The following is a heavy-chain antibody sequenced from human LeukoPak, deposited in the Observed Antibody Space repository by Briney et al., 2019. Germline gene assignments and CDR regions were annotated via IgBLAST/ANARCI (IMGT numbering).Heavy chain of an antibody. CDR1: GGSISSSY. CDR2: IYYTGST. CDR3: ARLKGYSSGWYPSYYFDY. Sequence: SETLSLTCTVSGGSISSSYWSWIRQPPGKGLEWIGYIYYTGSTNYNSSLKSRVTISVDTSKNQFSLKLSSVTAADTAVYHCARLKGYSSGWYPSYYFDYWGQGTLVTVSS. D-gene: IGHD6-19*01. J-gene: IGHJ4*02. V-gene: IGHV4-59*08.